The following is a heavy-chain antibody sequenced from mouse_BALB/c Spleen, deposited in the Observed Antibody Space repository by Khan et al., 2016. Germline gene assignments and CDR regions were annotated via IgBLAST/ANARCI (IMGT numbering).Heavy chain of an antibody. CDR3: AIGGDYGGFAS. D-gene: IGHD2-13*01. CDR2: INTYTGEP. J-gene: IGHJ3*01. Sequence: QFQLVQSGPELKKPGETVKISCKASGYTFTNYGMNWVKQAPGKGLKWMGWINTYTGEPTYADDFKGRFAFALKTSASTAYLQLNNRKTQDTATYFCAIGGDYGGFASWGQGTLVTVSA. V-gene: IGHV9-3-1*01. CDR1: GYTFTNYG.